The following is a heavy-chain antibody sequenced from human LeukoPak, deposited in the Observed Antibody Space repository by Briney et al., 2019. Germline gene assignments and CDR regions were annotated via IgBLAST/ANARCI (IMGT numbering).Heavy chain of an antibody. J-gene: IGHJ3*02. CDR2: IYSGGST. D-gene: IGHD3-22*01. V-gene: IGHV3-53*01. CDR3: ASHYDSSGFDAFDI. CDR1: GFTFRSYG. Sequence: QAGGSLRLSCAASGFTFRSYGMSWVRQAPGKGLEWVSVIYSGGSTYYADSVKGRFTISRDNSKNTLYLQMNSLRAEDTAVYYCASHYDSSGFDAFDIWGQGTMVTVSS.